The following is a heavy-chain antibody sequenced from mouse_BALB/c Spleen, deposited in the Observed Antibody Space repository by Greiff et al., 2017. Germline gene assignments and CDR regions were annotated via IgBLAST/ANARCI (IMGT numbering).Heavy chain of an antibody. V-gene: IGHV1-80*01. CDR3: ARGGSSRYFDV. J-gene: IGHJ1*01. D-gene: IGHD1-1*01. Sequence: VQLVESGAELVRPGSSVKISCKASGYAFSSYWMNWVKQRPGQGLEWIGQIYPGDGDTNYNGKFKGKATLTADKSSSTAYMQLSSLTSEDSAVYFCARGGSSRYFDVWGAGTTVTVSS. CDR1: GYAFSSYW. CDR2: IYPGDGDT.